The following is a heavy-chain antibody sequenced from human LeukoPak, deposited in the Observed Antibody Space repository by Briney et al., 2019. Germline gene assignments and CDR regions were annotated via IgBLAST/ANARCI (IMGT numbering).Heavy chain of an antibody. Sequence: GGSLRLSCAASGFTFSSYSMNWVRQAPGKGLEWVSSISSSSSYIYYADSVKGRFTISRDNSKSTLYIQMNGLRAEDTAVYYCARAKPKNMVRGLIMRRESRYYFDYWGQGTLVTVSS. CDR1: GFTFSSYS. V-gene: IGHV3-21*04. D-gene: IGHD3-10*01. CDR3: ARAKPKNMVRGLIMRRESRYYFDY. J-gene: IGHJ4*02. CDR2: ISSSSSYI.